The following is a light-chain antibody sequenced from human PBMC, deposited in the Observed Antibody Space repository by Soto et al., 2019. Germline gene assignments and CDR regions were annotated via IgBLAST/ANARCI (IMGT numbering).Light chain of an antibody. CDR2: DAS. J-gene: IGKJ4*01. CDR1: QSISSW. V-gene: IGKV1-5*01. Sequence: DIQMTQSPSTLSASVGDRVTITCRASQSISSWLAWYQQKPGKAPKLLIYDASSLESGVPSRFSGSGSGTEFTLNISSLQPDDFATYYCQLYNSSLTFGGGTKVEIK. CDR3: QLYNSSLT.